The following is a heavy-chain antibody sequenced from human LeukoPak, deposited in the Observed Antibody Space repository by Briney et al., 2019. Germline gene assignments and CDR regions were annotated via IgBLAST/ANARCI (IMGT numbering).Heavy chain of an antibody. J-gene: IGHJ6*03. CDR1: GFTFSNYG. Sequence: GGSLRLSCAASGFTFSNYGMHWVRQAPGKGLEWVAVISYDGINKYYADSVKGRFTISRDNSKNTLYLQMNSLRAEDTAVYYCARDRKGDQYYYYYMDVWGKGTTVTVSS. D-gene: IGHD2-21*02. V-gene: IGHV3-30*03. CDR3: ARDRKGDQYYYYYMDV. CDR2: ISYDGINK.